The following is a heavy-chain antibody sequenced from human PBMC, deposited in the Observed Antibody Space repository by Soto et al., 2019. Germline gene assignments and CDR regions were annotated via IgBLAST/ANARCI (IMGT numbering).Heavy chain of an antibody. J-gene: IGHJ6*02. D-gene: IGHD2-15*01. CDR3: AREIMGGRNGLED. CDR2: NHIRGRT. Sequence: SETLSLTCSVSGVYVSSDDYYWNWIRQPPGKGLEWIGYNHIRGRTNYNPSLGSRVAISLDTSKNQFSLTLTSVTAADTAVYYCAREIMGGRNGLEDWGQGTTVTVSS. V-gene: IGHV4-61*08. CDR1: GVYVSSDDYY.